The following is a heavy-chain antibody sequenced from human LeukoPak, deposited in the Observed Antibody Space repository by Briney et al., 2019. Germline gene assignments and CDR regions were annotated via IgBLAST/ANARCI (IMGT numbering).Heavy chain of an antibody. D-gene: IGHD3-16*01. CDR2: INTNTGNP. V-gene: IGHV7-4-1*02. CDR1: GYTFTSYA. J-gene: IGHJ6*03. CDR3: AGQLGEFSPHYYYMDV. Sequence: GASVKVSCKASGYTFTSYAMNWVRQAPGQGLEWMGWINTNTGNPTYAQGFTGRFVFSLDTSVNTAYLQISSLKAEDTAVYYCAGQLGEFSPHYYYMDVWGKGTTVTISS.